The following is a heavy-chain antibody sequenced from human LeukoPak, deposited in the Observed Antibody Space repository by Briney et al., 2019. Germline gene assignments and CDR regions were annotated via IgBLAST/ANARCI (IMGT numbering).Heavy chain of an antibody. CDR3: TRDQTPYY. Sequence: GGSLRLSCTASGFTFGDYAMTWVRQAPGKGLEWVGFIRSEAYGGTPEYAASMKGRFTISRDDSKSIAYLQMNSLKTEDTAVYYCTRDQTPYYWGQGTLVTVSS. CDR1: GFTFGDYA. J-gene: IGHJ4*02. V-gene: IGHV3-49*04. CDR2: IRSEAYGGTP.